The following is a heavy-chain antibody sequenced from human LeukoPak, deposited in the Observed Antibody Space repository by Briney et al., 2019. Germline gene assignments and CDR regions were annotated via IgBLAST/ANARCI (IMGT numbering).Heavy chain of an antibody. CDR1: GYTFTGYY. D-gene: IGHD1-26*01. CDR2: INPNSGGT. J-gene: IGHJ4*02. CDR3: ARVARGSGSYYGY. V-gene: IGHV1-2*02. Sequence: GASVKVSCKASGYTFTGYYMHWVRQAPGQGLEWMGWINPNSGGTNYAQKFQGRVTMTRDTSISTAYMELSRLRSDDTAVYYCARVARGSGSYYGYWGQGTLVTVSS.